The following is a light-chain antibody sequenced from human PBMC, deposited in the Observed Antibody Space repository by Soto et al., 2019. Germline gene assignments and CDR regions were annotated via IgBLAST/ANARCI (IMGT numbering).Light chain of an antibody. Sequence: EIVLTQSPGTLSLSPGERATLSCRASQSVSSSYLAWYQQKPGQAPRLLIYGASSRATGIPDRFSGSGSGTIFTLSISRLEPVDSAAYYCQQYGSSPTFGGGTKVEIK. J-gene: IGKJ4*01. CDR3: QQYGSSPT. CDR1: QSVSSSY. CDR2: GAS. V-gene: IGKV3-20*01.